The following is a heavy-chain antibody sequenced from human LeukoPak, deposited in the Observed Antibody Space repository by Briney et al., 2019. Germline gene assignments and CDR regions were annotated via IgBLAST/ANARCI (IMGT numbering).Heavy chain of an antibody. D-gene: IGHD2-2*01. CDR1: GGSISSVGYY. Sequence: PSETLSLTCTVSGGSISSVGYYWSWIRQPPGKGLEWIGEINHSGSTSYNPSLKRRVTISVETSKNQFSLKLGSVTAADTAVYYCAKGLRCSSTSCRSRALYYYFYMDGWGEGTTVTVSS. J-gene: IGHJ6*03. V-gene: IGHV4-34*01. CDR3: AKGLRCSSTSCRSRALYYYFYMDG. CDR2: INHSGST.